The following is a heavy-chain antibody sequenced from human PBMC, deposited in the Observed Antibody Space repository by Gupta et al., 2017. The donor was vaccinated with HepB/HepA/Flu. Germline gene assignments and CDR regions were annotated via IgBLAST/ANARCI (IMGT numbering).Heavy chain of an antibody. Sequence: HVTLKESGPVLVKPTETLTLTCTVSGFSLSNARMGVSWFRQQPGKALEWLAHIFSNDEKSYSTSLKSRLTISKDTSKSQVVLTMTNMDPVDKATYYCARIRRGDIPNNNWFDPWGQGTLVAVAS. V-gene: IGHV2-26*01. CDR2: IFSNDEK. D-gene: IGHD2-15*01. CDR1: GFSLSNARMG. CDR3: ARIRRGDIPNNNWFDP. J-gene: IGHJ5*02.